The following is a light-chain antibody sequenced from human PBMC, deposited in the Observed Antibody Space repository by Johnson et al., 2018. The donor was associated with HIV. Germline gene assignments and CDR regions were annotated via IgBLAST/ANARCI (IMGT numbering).Light chain of an antibody. J-gene: IGLJ1*01. CDR3: GVWDASLSPHYV. CDR2: EDN. CDR1: SSNIENYF. V-gene: IGLV1-51*02. Sequence: QSVLTQPPSLSAAPGQRVSISCSGNSSNIENYFVSWYQQLPGAAPRLLIYEDNKRPSGIPDRFSGSKSGASATLGITGLQTWDEADYYCGVWDASLSPHYVFGTGTTVIVL.